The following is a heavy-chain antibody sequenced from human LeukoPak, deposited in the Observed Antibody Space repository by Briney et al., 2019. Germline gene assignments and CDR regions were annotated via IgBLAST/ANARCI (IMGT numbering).Heavy chain of an antibody. J-gene: IGHJ4*02. CDR2: IYYSGST. CDR3: ARSNLGYCSSTSCYTFDY. V-gene: IGHV4-59*01. Sequence: SETLSLTCTVSGGSISSYYWSWIRLPPGKGLEWIGYIYYSGSTNYNPSLKSRVTISVGTSKNQFSLKLSSVTAADTAVYYCARSNLGYCSSTSCYTFDYWGQGTLVTVSS. CDR1: GGSISSYY. D-gene: IGHD2-2*02.